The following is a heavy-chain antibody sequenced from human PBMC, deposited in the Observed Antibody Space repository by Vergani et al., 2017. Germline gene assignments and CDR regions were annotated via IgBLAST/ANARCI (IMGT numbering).Heavy chain of an antibody. D-gene: IGHD3-3*01. CDR2: ISWNSGSI. CDR3: AKDHYDFWSGYPNLSPFDL. J-gene: IGHJ2*01. CDR1: GFTFSSYA. Sequence: EVQLLESGGGLVQPGGSLRLSCGASGFTFSSYAMTWVRQAPGKGLEWVSGISWNSGSIGYADSVKGRFTISRDNAKNSLYLQMNSLRAEDTALYYCAKDHYDFWSGYPNLSPFDLWGRGTLVTVSS. V-gene: IGHV3-9*01.